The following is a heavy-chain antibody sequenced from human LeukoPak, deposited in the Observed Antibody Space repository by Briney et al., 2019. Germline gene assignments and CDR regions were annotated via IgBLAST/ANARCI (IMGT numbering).Heavy chain of an antibody. CDR1: DGSISGYY. V-gene: IGHV4-59*08. CDR2: ISDTGTS. D-gene: IGHD4-11*01. CDR3: VSTGYSNYYYGMDV. Sequence: SETLSLTCIVSDGSISGYYWSWIRQPPGMGLEWIGYISDTGTSIYNPSLKNRLSMLVDTSKNHFYLNLSSVTAADTAVYYCVSTGYSNYYYGMDVWGQGTTVTVSS. J-gene: IGHJ6*02.